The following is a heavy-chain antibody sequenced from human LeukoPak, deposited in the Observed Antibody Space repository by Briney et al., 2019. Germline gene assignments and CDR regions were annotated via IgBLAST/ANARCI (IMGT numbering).Heavy chain of an antibody. J-gene: IGHJ4*02. CDR3: ATDLLGKVAHLHRSYH. Sequence: GASVKLSCKVSGYTLTELSMHWVRQAPGKGLEWMGGFDPEDGETIYAQKFQDRVTMTEDTFSDTAYMELSSLRSEDTAVYYCATDLLGKVAHLHRSYHWGQGTLVTVSS. D-gene: IGHD2-21*01. CDR1: GYTLTELS. V-gene: IGHV1-24*01. CDR2: FDPEDGET.